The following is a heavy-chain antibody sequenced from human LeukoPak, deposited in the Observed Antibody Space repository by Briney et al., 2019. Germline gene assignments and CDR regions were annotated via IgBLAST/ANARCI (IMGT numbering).Heavy chain of an antibody. CDR3: ARYSGTYRDY. CDR1: GFPFSSYN. D-gene: IGHD1-26*01. CDR2: ITSSSTYI. J-gene: IGHJ4*02. V-gene: IGHV3-21*01. Sequence: GGSLRLSCAASGFPFSSYNMNWVRQAPGKGLEWVSSITSSSTYIFYADSVTGRFTISRDNAKNPLYLQMNSLRAEDTAVYYCARYSGTYRDYWGQGTLVTVSS.